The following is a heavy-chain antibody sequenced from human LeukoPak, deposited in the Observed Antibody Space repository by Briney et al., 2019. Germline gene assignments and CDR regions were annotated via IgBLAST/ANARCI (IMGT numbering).Heavy chain of an antibody. CDR1: GFTFSSYA. CDR3: ARGLAIVPSRSDAFDI. CDR2: ISSSSSYI. Sequence: GGSLRLSCAASGFTFSSYAMSWVRQAPGKGLEWVSAISSSSSYIYYADSVKGRFTISRDNAKNSLYLQMNSLRAEDTAVYYCARGLAIVPSRSDAFDIWGQGTMVTVSS. J-gene: IGHJ3*02. D-gene: IGHD1-26*01. V-gene: IGHV3-21*01.